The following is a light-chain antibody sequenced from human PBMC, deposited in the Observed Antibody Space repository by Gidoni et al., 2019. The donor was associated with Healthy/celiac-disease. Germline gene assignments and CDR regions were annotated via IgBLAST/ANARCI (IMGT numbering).Light chain of an antibody. CDR1: QSVSSSY. CDR2: GAS. J-gene: IGKJ2*01. V-gene: IGKV3-20*01. CDR3: QQYGSSPMYT. Sequence: DIVLPQSPRTLSLSPGERATLSCRASQSVSSSYLAWYQQKPGQAPRLLIYGASSRATGIPDRFSGSGSGTDFTLTISRLEPEDFAVYYCQQYGSSPMYTFGQGTKLEIK.